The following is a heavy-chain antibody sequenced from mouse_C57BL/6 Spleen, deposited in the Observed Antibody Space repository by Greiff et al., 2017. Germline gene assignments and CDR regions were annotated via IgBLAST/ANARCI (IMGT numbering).Heavy chain of an antibody. V-gene: IGHV5-4*01. CDR2: ISDGGSYT. J-gene: IGHJ2*01. CDR1: GFTFSSYA. Sequence: EVHLVESGGGLVKPGGSLKLSCAASGFTFSSYAMSWVRQTPEKRLEWVATISDGGSYTYYPDKVKGRFTISRDNAKNNLSLQMSHLKSEDTAMYYCARDPGQGPLDYWGQGTTLTVSS. CDR3: ARDPGQGPLDY. D-gene: IGHD3-2*02.